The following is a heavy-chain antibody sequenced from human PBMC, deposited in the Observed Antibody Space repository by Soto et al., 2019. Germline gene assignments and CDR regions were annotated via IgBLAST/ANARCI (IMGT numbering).Heavy chain of an antibody. CDR1: GDSLSSRGYY. CDR2: IYHNGNT. J-gene: IGHJ4*02. Sequence: SETLSLTCTVSGDSLSSRGYYWTWIRQPPGKGLEWIGYIYHNGNTYYNPSLKSRLTISLDTSKNQFSLNLNSMTAADTAMYYCARGSTTEKVDSWGQGILVTVSS. CDR3: ARGSTTEKVDS. V-gene: IGHV4-31*03.